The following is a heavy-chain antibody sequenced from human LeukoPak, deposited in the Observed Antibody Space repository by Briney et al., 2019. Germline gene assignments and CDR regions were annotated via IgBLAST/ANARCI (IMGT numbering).Heavy chain of an antibody. CDR2: IYYSGST. V-gene: IGHV4-39*07. Sequence: SETLSLTCTVSGGSISSSSYYWGWIRQPPGKGLEWIGSIYYSGSTYYNPSLKSRVTISVDTSKNQFSLKLSSVTAADTAVYYCARDNRGYSYGYYWGQGTLVTVSS. D-gene: IGHD5-18*01. J-gene: IGHJ4*02. CDR1: GGSISSSSYY. CDR3: ARDNRGYSYGYY.